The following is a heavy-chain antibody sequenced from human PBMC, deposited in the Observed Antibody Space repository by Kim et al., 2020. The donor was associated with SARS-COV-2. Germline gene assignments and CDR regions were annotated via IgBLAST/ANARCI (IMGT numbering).Heavy chain of an antibody. CDR3: AKGRSLRGAFDI. V-gene: IGHV3-9*01. CDR1: GFTFDDYA. J-gene: IGHJ3*02. Sequence: GGSLRLSCAASGFTFDDYAMHWVRQAPGKGLEWVSGISWNSGSIGYADSVKGRFTISRDNAKNSLYLQMNSLRAEDTALYYCAKGRSLRGAFDIWGQGTMVTVSS. D-gene: IGHD1-26*01. CDR2: ISWNSGSI.